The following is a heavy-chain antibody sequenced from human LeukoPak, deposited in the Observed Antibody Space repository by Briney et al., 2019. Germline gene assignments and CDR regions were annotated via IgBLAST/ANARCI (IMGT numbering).Heavy chain of an antibody. D-gene: IGHD5-24*01. CDR1: GYTFTSYY. CDR2: INPSGGST. V-gene: IGHV1-46*01. J-gene: IGHJ4*02. Sequence: ASVKVSCKASGYTFTSYYMHWVRQAPGQGLEWMGIINPSGGSTSYAQKFQGRVTMTRDTSTSTVYMELSSLRSEDTAMFYCARGAKRWLQFKTSAGFDYWGQGTLVTVSS. CDR3: ARGAKRWLQFKTSAGFDY.